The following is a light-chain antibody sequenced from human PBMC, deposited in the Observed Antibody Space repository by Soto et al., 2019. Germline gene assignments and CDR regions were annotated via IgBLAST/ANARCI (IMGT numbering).Light chain of an antibody. V-gene: IGKV3-11*01. CDR3: QQRSDWPPIT. Sequence: TQSPATLSLSPGETATLSCRASQSVRSHLAWYQQRPGQPPRLLIYDASYRATGVPLRFSGSGSGTEFTLTISSLESGDSAIYYCQQRSDWPPITFGQGTRLEI. J-gene: IGKJ5*01. CDR2: DAS. CDR1: QSVRSH.